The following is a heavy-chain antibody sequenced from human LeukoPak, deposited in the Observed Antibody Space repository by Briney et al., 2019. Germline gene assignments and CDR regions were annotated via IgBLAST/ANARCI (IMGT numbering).Heavy chain of an antibody. CDR2: IKQDGREK. D-gene: IGHD3-10*01. CDR1: GFTFSSYW. V-gene: IGHV3-7*03. Sequence: PGGSLRLACAASGFTFSSYWMSWVRQAPGKGREWVAKIKQDGREKYYVDSVKGRFTISRDNAKNSLYLQMNSLRAEATAVYYCARDAPDMVRGGIDYWGQGTLVTVSS. J-gene: IGHJ4*02. CDR3: ARDAPDMVRGGIDY.